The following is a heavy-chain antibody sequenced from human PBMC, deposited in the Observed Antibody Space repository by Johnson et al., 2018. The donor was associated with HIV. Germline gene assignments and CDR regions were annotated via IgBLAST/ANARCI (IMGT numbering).Heavy chain of an antibody. Sequence: QVQLVESGGGVVQPGRSLRLSCLASGFTFSNYAMHWVRQAPGKGLEWVAVISYDGSNKYYADSVKGRFTISRYNSKNTLYLQMNSLRAEDTAVYYCARVSKYDDSIRGAFDIWGQGTMVTVSS. V-gene: IGHV3-30-3*01. D-gene: IGHD3-22*01. CDR3: ARVSKYDDSIRGAFDI. CDR2: ISYDGSNK. CDR1: GFTFSNYA. J-gene: IGHJ3*02.